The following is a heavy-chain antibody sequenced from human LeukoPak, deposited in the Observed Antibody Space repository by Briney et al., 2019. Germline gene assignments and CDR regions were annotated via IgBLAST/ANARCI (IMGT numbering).Heavy chain of an antibody. D-gene: IGHD3-10*01. J-gene: IGHJ3*02. CDR1: GFTFSSYS. Sequence: GGSLRLSCAASGFTFSSYSMNWVRQAPGKGLEWVSSISSSSSYIYYADSVKGRFTISRDNAKNSLYLQMNSLRAEDTAVYYCARENRAGGFGGFYAFDIWGQGTMVTVSS. CDR2: ISSSSSYI. CDR3: ARENRAGGFGGFYAFDI. V-gene: IGHV3-21*01.